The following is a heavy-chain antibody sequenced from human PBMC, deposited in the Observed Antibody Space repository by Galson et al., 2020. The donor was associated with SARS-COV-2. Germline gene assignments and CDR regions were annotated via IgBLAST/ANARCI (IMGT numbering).Heavy chain of an antibody. J-gene: IGHJ4*02. D-gene: IGHD2-8*01. V-gene: IGHV3-30*18. CDR3: AKDGECCDEGVCGPWYY. Sequence: GESLKIPCAASGFSFSKYGKHWLRQAPGKGLEWVPVISCDGSKKYYADSVTGRLPISRDNSKNTLYLQMDIVTVEDTAVYYCAKDGECCDEGVCGPWYYWGRGARVTGSS. CDR1: GFSFSKYG. CDR2: ISCDGSKK.